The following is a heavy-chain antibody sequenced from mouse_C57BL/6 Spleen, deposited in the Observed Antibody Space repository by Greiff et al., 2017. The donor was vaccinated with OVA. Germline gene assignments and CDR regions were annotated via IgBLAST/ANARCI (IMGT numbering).Heavy chain of an antibody. D-gene: IGHD2-3*01. CDR2: ISYDGSN. Sequence: EVKLQESGPGLVKPSQSLSLTCSVTGYSITSGYYWNWIRQFPGNKLEWMGYISYDGSNNYNPSLKNRISITRDTSKNQFFLKLNSVTTEDTATYYCASGGDGYYVFPAYWGQGTLVTVSA. V-gene: IGHV3-6*01. CDR1: GYSITSGYY. J-gene: IGHJ3*01. CDR3: ASGGDGYYVFPAY.